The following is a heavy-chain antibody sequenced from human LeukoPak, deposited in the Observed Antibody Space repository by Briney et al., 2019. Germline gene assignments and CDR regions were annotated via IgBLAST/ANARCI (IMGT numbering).Heavy chain of an antibody. J-gene: IGHJ3*01. D-gene: IGHD3-22*01. Sequence: TGGSLRLSCAASGFAISSYALNWVRQAPGKGLDWVSAITGSGDSTYSADSVKGRFVISRDNSKNTLYLQMNSLRDEDTAIYYCAKVPGCYYRYVFDVWGQGALVTVSS. CDR3: AKVPGCYYRYVFDV. CDR1: GFAISSYA. CDR2: ITGSGDST. V-gene: IGHV3-23*01.